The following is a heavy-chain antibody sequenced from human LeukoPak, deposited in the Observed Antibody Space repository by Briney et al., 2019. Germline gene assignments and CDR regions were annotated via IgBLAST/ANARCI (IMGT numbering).Heavy chain of an antibody. Sequence: GGSLRLSCAASGFTFSSLWMHWVRQPPGKGLEWVANIKQDGSEKQYVDSVKGRFTISRDNTKKSLYLQMNSLRAEDTAVYYCARDGDPKPFDYWGQGTLVTVSS. CDR2: IKQDGSEK. CDR1: GFTFSSLW. J-gene: IGHJ4*02. D-gene: IGHD3-10*01. V-gene: IGHV3-7*03. CDR3: ARDGDPKPFDY.